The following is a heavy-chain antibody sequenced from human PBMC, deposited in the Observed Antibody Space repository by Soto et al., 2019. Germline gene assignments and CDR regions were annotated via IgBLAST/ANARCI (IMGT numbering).Heavy chain of an antibody. V-gene: IGHV3-30-3*01. Sequence: QVQLVESGGGVVQPGRSLRLSCAASGFTFSSYAMHWVRQAPGKGLEWVALISYDGSNKYYADSVKGRFTIPRDNSKNPLYLQMNSLRPEDTAVDHCARDQGGTTLYYHGMDVWGQGTTVTVSS. CDR1: GFTFSSYA. D-gene: IGHD1-7*01. J-gene: IGHJ6*02. CDR3: ARDQGGTTLYYHGMDV. CDR2: ISYDGSNK.